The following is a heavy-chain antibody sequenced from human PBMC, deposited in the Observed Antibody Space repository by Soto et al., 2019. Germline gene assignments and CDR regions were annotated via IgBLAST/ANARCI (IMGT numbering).Heavy chain of an antibody. J-gene: IGHJ4*02. CDR1: GFTFSIYA. D-gene: IGHD1-26*01. V-gene: IGHV3-23*01. CDR2: ISTSGDKT. Sequence: GGSLRLSCAASGFTFSIYAISWVRQSPGKGLEWLSAISTSGDKTYYADSVEGRFTISRDNSKNTLYLQMNSLRVDDTAVYYCAREKEVVVGATDQWGQGTLVTVSS. CDR3: AREKEVVVGATDQ.